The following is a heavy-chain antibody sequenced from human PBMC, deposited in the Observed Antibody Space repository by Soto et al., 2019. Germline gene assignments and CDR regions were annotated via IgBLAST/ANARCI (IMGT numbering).Heavy chain of an antibody. CDR3: ARSRKYYYDSSGYHPNDAFDI. Sequence: SQTLSLTCAISGDSVSTNSATWDWIRQSPSRGLEWLGRTYYRSKWYNDYAVSVKSRITINPDTSKNQFSLQLNSVTPEDTAVYYCARSRKYYYDSSGYHPNDAFDIWGQGTMVTVSS. J-gene: IGHJ3*02. D-gene: IGHD3-22*01. CDR2: TYYRSKWYN. CDR1: GDSVSTNSAT. V-gene: IGHV6-1*01.